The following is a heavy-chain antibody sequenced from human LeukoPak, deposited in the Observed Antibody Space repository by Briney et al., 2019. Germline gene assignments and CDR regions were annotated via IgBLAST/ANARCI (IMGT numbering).Heavy chain of an antibody. V-gene: IGHV4-39*01. CDR1: GFSLTSCSVY. D-gene: IGHD3-22*01. Sequence: SETLSLTCTVSGFSLTSCSVYWGWLRHPPGKGLEWLGSILYSGSTYYNPSLESRLTMSINTSKNHFSLKLSSVTATDTAAYYCARHYYNRSGDRRDYYFDYWGQGTLVTVSS. CDR2: ILYSGST. J-gene: IGHJ4*02. CDR3: ARHYYNRSGDRRDYYFDY.